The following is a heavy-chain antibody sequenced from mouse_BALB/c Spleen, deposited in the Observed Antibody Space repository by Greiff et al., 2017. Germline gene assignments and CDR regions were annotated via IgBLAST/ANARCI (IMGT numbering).Heavy chain of an antibody. D-gene: IGHD2-3*01. CDR3: AGGGGLLPAWFAY. V-gene: IGHV1S56*01. CDR2: IYPGNVNT. CDR1: GYTFTSYY. Sequence: VQLQQSGPELVKPGASVRISCKASGYTFTSYYIHWVKQRPGQGLEWIGWIYPGNVNTKYNEKFKGKATLTADKSSSTAYMQLSSLTSEDSAVYFCAGGGGLLPAWFAYWGQGTLVTVSA. J-gene: IGHJ3*01.